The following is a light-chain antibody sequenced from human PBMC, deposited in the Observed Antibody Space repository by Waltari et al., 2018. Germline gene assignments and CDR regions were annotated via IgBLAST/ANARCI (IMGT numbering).Light chain of an antibody. V-gene: IGLV3-27*01. J-gene: IGLJ3*02. CDR3: YSAADNNLWV. CDR1: VRANKQY. Sequence: SYELTQPSSVSVSPGQTARITCRGDVRANKQYARWFQQKPGQAPVLVIYKDSERPSGIPERFSGSSSGTTVTLTISGAQVEDEADYYCYSAADNNLWVFGGGTKLTVL. CDR2: KDS.